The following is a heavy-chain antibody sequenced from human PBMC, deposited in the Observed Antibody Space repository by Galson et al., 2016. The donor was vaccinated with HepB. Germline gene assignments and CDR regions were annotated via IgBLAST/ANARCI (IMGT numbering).Heavy chain of an antibody. Sequence: SETLSLTCPVSGGSVSGGSYYWSWIRKSPGKGLEWIGHMSFSGSTNYNPSLESRVTISVDTSKNQFSLKLTSVTSADTAVYYCARETQRAGNWYVFYFDSWGPGTLVTVSS. CDR1: GGSVSGGSYY. CDR3: ARETQRAGNWYVFYFDS. CDR2: MSFSGST. D-gene: IGHD1-1*01. J-gene: IGHJ4*01. V-gene: IGHV4-61*01.